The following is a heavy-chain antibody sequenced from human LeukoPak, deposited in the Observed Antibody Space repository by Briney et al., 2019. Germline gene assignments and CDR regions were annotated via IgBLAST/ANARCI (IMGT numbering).Heavy chain of an antibody. Sequence: ASVKVSCKASGYTFTSYYMHWVRQAPGQGLEWMGWVSAYNGNTNYAQKLQGRVTMTTDTSTSTAYMELRSLRSDDTAVYYCARELSMVYAVSYYYGMDVWGQGTTVTVSS. CDR2: VSAYNGNT. CDR1: GYTFTSYY. V-gene: IGHV1-18*04. J-gene: IGHJ6*02. CDR3: ARELSMVYAVSYYYGMDV. D-gene: IGHD2-8*01.